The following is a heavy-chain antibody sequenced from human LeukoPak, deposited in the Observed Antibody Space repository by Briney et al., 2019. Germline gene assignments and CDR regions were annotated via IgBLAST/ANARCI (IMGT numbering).Heavy chain of an antibody. CDR1: GYTFTSYG. CDR2: ISAYNGNT. Sequence: ASVKVSCKASGYTFTSYGISWVRQAPGQGLEWMGWISAYNGNTNYAQKLQGRVTMTTDTSTSTAYMELRSLRSEDTAVYYCARMAYYYDSSGQYFDYWGQGTLVTVSS. CDR3: ARMAYYYDSSGQYFDY. V-gene: IGHV1-18*01. J-gene: IGHJ4*02. D-gene: IGHD3-22*01.